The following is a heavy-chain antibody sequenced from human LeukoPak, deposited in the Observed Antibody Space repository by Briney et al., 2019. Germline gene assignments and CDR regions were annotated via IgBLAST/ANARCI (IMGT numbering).Heavy chain of an antibody. CDR1: RFSFSSYW. J-gene: IGHJ4*02. V-gene: IGHV3-74*01. CDR2: ITSDGSST. D-gene: IGHD1-26*01. Sequence: GGPLRLSCAASRFSFSSYWMHWVRQAPGKGLVCVSRITSDGSSTSYADSVRGRFTISRDNAKNTVYLQMNSLRAEDTAVYFCARDLTGAVFDFWGQGTLVTVSS. CDR3: ARDLTGAVFDF.